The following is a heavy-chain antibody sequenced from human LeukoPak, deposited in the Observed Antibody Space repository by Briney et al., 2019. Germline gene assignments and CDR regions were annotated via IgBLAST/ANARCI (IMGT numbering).Heavy chain of an antibody. D-gene: IGHD2-8*02. J-gene: IGHJ4*02. V-gene: IGHV5-51*01. CDR3: ARVPCTGGSCSRTFDY. Sequence: GESLKISCKGSGYSFSTYWIGWVRQMPGKDLEWMGLINAADSDTRYSPSFQGQVLISVDKSISTAYLQWGNLKATDTAFYYCARVPCTGGSCSRTFDYWGQGTLVTVYS. CDR2: INAADSDT. CDR1: GYSFSTYW.